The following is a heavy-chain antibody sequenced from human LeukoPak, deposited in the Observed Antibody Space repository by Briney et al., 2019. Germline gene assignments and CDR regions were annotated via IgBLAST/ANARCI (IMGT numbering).Heavy chain of an antibody. CDR1: GGTFIIHA. Sequence: SVKVSCTASGGTFIIHAIAWVRQAPGQGREGMGGIIPISGTANYTQKFQGRVTITTDETTSTAYMELSSLTSDDTAVYYCARGLQYQLLKALGYYYMDVWGEGPTVTVSS. CDR2: IIPISGTA. J-gene: IGHJ6*03. D-gene: IGHD2-2*01. CDR3: ARGLQYQLLKALGYYYMDV. V-gene: IGHV1-69*05.